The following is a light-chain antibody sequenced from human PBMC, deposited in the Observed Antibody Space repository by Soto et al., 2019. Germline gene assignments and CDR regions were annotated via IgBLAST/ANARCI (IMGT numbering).Light chain of an antibody. CDR2: GAS. J-gene: IGKJ2*01. CDR1: QSVSSN. V-gene: IGKV3-15*01. CDR3: QQHNNWPPYT. Sequence: EIVLTQSPVTLSVSPGDRAALSCRASQSVSSNLAWYQQKPGQAPRLLIYGASTRATGVPARFSGSGSGTEFTLTISSLQSEDFAVYYCQQHNNWPPYTFGQGTKLEIK.